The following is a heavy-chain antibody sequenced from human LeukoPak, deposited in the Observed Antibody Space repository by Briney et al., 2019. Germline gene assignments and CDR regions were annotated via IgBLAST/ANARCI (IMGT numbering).Heavy chain of an antibody. V-gene: IGHV4-59*11. Sequence: SETLSLTCTVSGGSISSHYWSWLRQPPGKGLEGIGYIYYSESTNYNPSLKSRVTISVDTSKNQFSLKLSSVTAADTAVYYCARARARDSGGYYAAFDIWGQGTMVTVSS. CDR2: IYYSEST. D-gene: IGHD3-22*01. CDR1: GGSISSHY. CDR3: ARARARDSGGYYAAFDI. J-gene: IGHJ3*02.